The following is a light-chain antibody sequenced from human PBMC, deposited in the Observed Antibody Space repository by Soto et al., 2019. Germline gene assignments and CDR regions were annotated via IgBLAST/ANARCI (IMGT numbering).Light chain of an antibody. CDR2: GAS. CDR3: QQYGSSSWT. Sequence: EIVLTQSPGTLSLSPGERATLSCRASQSVSSSYLAWDQPKPGQAPRLLIYGASSRATGIPDRFSGRGSGTDFTLTISRLEPEDFAVYYCQQYGSSSWTFGQGAKVEIK. J-gene: IGKJ1*01. CDR1: QSVSSSY. V-gene: IGKV3-20*01.